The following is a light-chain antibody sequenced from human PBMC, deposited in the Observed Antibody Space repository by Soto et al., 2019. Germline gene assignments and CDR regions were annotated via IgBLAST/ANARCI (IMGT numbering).Light chain of an antibody. CDR3: QQRKNWPPYT. J-gene: IGKJ2*01. CDR1: ETVGSY. V-gene: IGKV3-11*01. Sequence: EIVLTQSPDTLSLSPGERATLSCRASETVGSYLAWYQQKPGQAPRLLIYDASNRATGVPARISGSGFGTDFTLTISSLEPEDFAVYYCQQRKNWPPYTFGQGTKLEI. CDR2: DAS.